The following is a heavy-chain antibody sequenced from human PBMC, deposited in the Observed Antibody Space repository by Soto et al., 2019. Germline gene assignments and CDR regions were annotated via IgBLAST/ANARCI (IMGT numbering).Heavy chain of an antibody. CDR2: INHSGST. D-gene: IGHD6-6*01. CDR1: GGSFSGYY. V-gene: IGHV4-34*01. CDR3: ARESKFVVAARSVRNWFDP. J-gene: IGHJ5*02. Sequence: QVQLQQWGAGLLKPSETLSLTCAVYGGSFSGYYWSWIRQPPGKGLEWIGEINHSGSTNYNPSLKSRVTISADTSKNQFSLKLSSVTAADTAVYYCARESKFVVAARSVRNWFDPWGQGTLVTVSS.